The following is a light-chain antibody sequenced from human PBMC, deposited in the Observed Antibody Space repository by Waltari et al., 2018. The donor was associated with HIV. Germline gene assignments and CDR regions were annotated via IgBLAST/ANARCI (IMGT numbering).Light chain of an antibody. CDR1: QGISTY. Sequence: DIQMTQSPSSLSASVGDRVTISCRASQGISTYLAWFQQKPGKAPKSLIYGASSLQSGVSSKFSGSGSGTDFTLTISSLQTEDFATYYCQQYDTYPLTFGGGTKVEI. V-gene: IGKV1-16*02. CDR2: GAS. CDR3: QQYDTYPLT. J-gene: IGKJ4*01.